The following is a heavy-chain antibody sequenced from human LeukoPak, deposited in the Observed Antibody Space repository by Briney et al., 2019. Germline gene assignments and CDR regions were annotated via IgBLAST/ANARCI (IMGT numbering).Heavy chain of an antibody. V-gene: IGHV3-48*01. CDR3: ARGSTYYDSSGQVQFDY. J-gene: IGHJ4*02. Sequence: PGGSLRLSCAASGFTFSTYSVNWVRQAPGKGLEWVSYISSSSSTIYYADSVKGRFTISRDNAKNSLYLQMNSLRAEDTAVYYCARGSTYYDSSGQVQFDYWGQGTLVTVSS. CDR1: GFTFSTYS. CDR2: ISSSSSTI. D-gene: IGHD3-22*01.